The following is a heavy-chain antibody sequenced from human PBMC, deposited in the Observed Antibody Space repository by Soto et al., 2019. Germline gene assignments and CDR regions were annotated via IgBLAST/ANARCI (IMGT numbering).Heavy chain of an antibody. CDR1: GGSISSGGYS. CDR3: ARDPGR. J-gene: IGHJ4*02. V-gene: IGHV4-30-2*01. Sequence: QLQLQESGSGLVKPSQTLSLTCAVSGGSISSGGYSWSWIRQPPGKGLEWIGYIYHSGSPYYNPPLKSRVAIAVDRSKNQFSLKLSSVTAADTAVYYCARDPGRWGQGTLVTVSS. CDR2: IYHSGSP.